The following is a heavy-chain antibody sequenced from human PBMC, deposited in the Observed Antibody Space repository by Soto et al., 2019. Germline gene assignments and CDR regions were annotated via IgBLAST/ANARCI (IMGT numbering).Heavy chain of an antibody. J-gene: IGHJ6*02. V-gene: IGHV5-51*01. CDR1: GYSFTSYW. CDR2: IYPGDSDT. CDR3: ARHRYYYDSSGRAGGDV. Sequence: PGESLKICCKGSGYSFTSYWIGWVRQMPGKGLEWMGIIYPGDSDTRYSPSFQGQVTISADKSISTAYLQWSSLKASDTAMYYCARHRYYYDSSGRAGGDVWGQGTTVTVSS. D-gene: IGHD3-22*01.